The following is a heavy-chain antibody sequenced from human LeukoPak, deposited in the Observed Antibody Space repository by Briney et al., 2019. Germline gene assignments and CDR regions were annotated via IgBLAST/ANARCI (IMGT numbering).Heavy chain of an antibody. V-gene: IGHV1-18*01. Sequence: ASVKVSCKASGYRFSSYGITWVRQAPGQGLEWMAWISAYNGNTNYAQKFQGRVTVTTDTPTSTAYMELRSLISDDTAVYYCARTESVVVVASPFDYWGQGTLITVSS. D-gene: IGHD2-15*01. J-gene: IGHJ4*02. CDR3: ARTESVVVVASPFDY. CDR1: GYRFSSYG. CDR2: ISAYNGNT.